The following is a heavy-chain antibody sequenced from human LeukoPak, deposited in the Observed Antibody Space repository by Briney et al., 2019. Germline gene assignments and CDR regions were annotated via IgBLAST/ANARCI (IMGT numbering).Heavy chain of an antibody. J-gene: IGHJ5*02. CDR2: IYHSGST. V-gene: IGHV4-38-2*01. CDR1: GYSISSCYY. CDR3: ARPSIAARPGYYGSGSTWFDP. Sequence: PSQTLSLTCAVSGYSISSCYYWGWIRQPPGKGLEWIGSIYHSGSTYYNPSLKSRVTTSVDTSKNQFSLKLSSVTAADTAVYYCARPSIAARPGYYGSGSTWFDPWGQGTLVPVSS. D-gene: IGHD3-10*01.